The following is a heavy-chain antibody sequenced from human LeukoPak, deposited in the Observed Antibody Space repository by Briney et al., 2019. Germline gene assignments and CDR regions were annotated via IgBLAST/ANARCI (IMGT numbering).Heavy chain of an antibody. J-gene: IGHJ4*02. CDR2: INIDGSTT. CDR1: GFIFSSYW. CDR3: ISDHTGHDDY. V-gene: IGHV3-74*01. D-gene: IGHD1-1*01. Sequence: AGGSLRLSCAASGFIFSSYWMHWVRQAPGKRLVWVSRINIDGSTTTYADSVKGRFTISRDNAKNTLSLQMNSLRADDTAVYYCISDHTGHDDYWGQGTLVTVSS.